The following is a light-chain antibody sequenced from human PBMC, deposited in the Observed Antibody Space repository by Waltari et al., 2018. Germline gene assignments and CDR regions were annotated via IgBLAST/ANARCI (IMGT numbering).Light chain of an antibody. CDR2: NSH. CDR1: SSNIGRYS. V-gene: IGLV1-44*01. CDR3: AVWDDSLNGPV. Sequence: QSVLTQPPSASGTPGQRVTMSCSGSSSNIGRYSVNWYQQLPGTAPKLLIYNSHQRPSGVPDRFPGSQSGTSASLAVSGLLSEDEGDYYCAVWDDSLNGPVFGRGTKLTVL. J-gene: IGLJ3*02.